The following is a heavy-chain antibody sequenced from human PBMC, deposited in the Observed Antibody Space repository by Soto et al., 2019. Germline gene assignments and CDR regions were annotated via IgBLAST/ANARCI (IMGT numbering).Heavy chain of an antibody. CDR1: GGSITTGGYY. CDR2: RYYSEST. CDR3: ARGGVASSAYYSPRPYYSYGMDV. J-gene: IGHJ6*02. Sequence: SETLSLTCTVSGGSITTGGYYWSWIRQLPGKGLEWIGHRYYSESTYYNPSLKSRVTISVDTSKNQFSLKLSSVTAADTAVYYCARGGVASSAYYSPRPYYSYGMDVWGQGTTVTVSS. V-gene: IGHV4-31*03. D-gene: IGHD3-22*01.